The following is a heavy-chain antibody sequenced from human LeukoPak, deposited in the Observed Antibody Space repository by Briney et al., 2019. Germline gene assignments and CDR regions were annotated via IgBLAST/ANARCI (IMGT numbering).Heavy chain of an antibody. V-gene: IGHV3-30*18. CDR2: ISYDGSNK. CDR3: AKNSGSYSYYFDY. J-gene: IGHJ4*02. D-gene: IGHD1-26*01. CDR1: GFTFSSYG. Sequence: PGGSLRLSCAASGFTFSSYGMHWVRQAPGKGLEWVAVISYDGSNKYHADSVKGRFTISRDNSKNTLYLQMNSLRAEDTAVYYCAKNSGSYSYYFDYWGQGTLVTVSS.